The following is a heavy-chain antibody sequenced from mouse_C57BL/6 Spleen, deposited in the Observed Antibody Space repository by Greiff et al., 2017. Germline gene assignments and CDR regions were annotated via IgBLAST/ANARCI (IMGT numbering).Heavy chain of an antibody. CDR1: GFTFSSYA. Sequence: EVKLVESGGGLVKPGGSLKLSCAASGFTFSSYALSWVRQTPEKRLEWVATISDGGSYTYYPDHVKGRFTISRDNAKNNLYLQVSHLKSEDTAMYYSARAYYGSSYVPAYWGQGTLVTVSA. J-gene: IGHJ3*01. V-gene: IGHV5-4*03. D-gene: IGHD1-1*01. CDR2: ISDGGSYT. CDR3: ARAYYGSSYVPAY.